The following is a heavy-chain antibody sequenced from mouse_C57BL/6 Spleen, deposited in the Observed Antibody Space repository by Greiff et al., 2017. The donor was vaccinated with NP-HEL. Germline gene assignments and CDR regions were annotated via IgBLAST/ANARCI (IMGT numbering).Heavy chain of an antibody. CDR2: IDPSDSET. V-gene: IGHV1-52*01. J-gene: IGHJ1*03. Sequence: QVQLQQPGAELVRPGSSVKLSCKASGYTFTSYWMHWVKQRPIQGLEWIGNIDPSDSETHYNQKFKDKATLTVDKSSSTAYMQLSSLTSEDSAVYYGAKGGDGYGSSYGYFDVWGTGTTVTVSS. D-gene: IGHD1-1*01. CDR3: AKGGDGYGSSYGYFDV. CDR1: GYTFTSYW.